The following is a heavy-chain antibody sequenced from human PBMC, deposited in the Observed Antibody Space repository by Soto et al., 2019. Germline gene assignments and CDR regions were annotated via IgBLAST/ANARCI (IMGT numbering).Heavy chain of an antibody. J-gene: IGHJ6*02. CDR3: AGDRSYGLDV. Sequence: PGGSLRLSCAVSGSTFSNDWMHWVRQAPGKGLVWVSHINSDGSSTNYADFVKGRFTIARDNAKNTVYLQMNSLRAEDTAVYYCAGDRSYGLDVWGQGTTVTVSS. CDR1: GSTFSNDW. V-gene: IGHV3-74*01. CDR2: INSDGSST.